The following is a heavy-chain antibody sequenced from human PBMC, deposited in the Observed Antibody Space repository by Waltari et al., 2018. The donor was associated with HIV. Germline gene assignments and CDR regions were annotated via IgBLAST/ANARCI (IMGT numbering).Heavy chain of an antibody. Sequence: QVQLVQSGAEVKKPGASVKVSCKASGYTFTNHDINWVRQATGQGLGWMGWKNPNSGNTGYAQKFQGRVTMTRNTSISTAYMELSSLRSEDTAVYYCARGYSYDRSGEAFDIWGQGTMVTVSS. CDR3: ARGYSYDRSGEAFDI. D-gene: IGHD3-22*01. CDR1: GYTFTNHD. J-gene: IGHJ3*02. CDR2: KNPNSGNT. V-gene: IGHV1-8*01.